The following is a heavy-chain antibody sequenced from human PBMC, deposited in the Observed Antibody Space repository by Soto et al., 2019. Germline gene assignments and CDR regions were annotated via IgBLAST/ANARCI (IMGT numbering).Heavy chain of an antibody. Sequence: SETLSLTCTVSGGSISSYYVSWIRQSTGKGLEWIGRIDTSGTTNYNPSLKSRVTMSVDASKNHFSLNLSSVTAADTAVYYCARGPRGYVYYHGMDVWGQGTTVTVSS. CDR1: GGSISSYY. CDR3: ARGPRGYVYYHGMDV. J-gene: IGHJ6*02. CDR2: IDTSGTT. V-gene: IGHV4-4*07. D-gene: IGHD3-10*01.